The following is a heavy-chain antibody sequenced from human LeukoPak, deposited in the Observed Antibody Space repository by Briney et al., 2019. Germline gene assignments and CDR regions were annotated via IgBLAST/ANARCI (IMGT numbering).Heavy chain of an antibody. CDR1: GYTFIDYA. CDR3: ARGAAAGHFDY. V-gene: IGHV1-3*01. Sequence: ASVKVSCKASGYTFIDYAMHWVRQAPGQRLEWMGWINAGNGNTKYSQKFQGRVTITRDTSASTAYMELSSLRSEDTAEYYCARGAAAGHFDYWGQGTLVTVSS. D-gene: IGHD6-13*01. CDR2: INAGNGNT. J-gene: IGHJ4*02.